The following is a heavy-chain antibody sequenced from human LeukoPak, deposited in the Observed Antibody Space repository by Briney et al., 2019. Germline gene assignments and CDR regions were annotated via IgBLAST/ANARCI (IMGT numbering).Heavy chain of an antibody. D-gene: IGHD2-8*01. CDR1: GGSISSSSYY. CDR3: ARGGVQDIVLMVYATAYNWFDP. Sequence: SETLSLTCTVSGGSISSSSYYWGWIRQPPGKGLEWIGSIYYSGSTYYNPSLKSRVTISVDTSKNQFSLKLSSVTAADTAVYYCARGGVQDIVLMVYATAYNWFDPWGQGTLVTVSS. V-gene: IGHV4-39*07. CDR2: IYYSGST. J-gene: IGHJ5*02.